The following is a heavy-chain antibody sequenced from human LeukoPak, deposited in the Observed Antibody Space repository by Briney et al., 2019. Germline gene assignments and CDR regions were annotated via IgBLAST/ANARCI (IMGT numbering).Heavy chain of an antibody. CDR1: GFTFSSYE. CDR2: ISNSGSTI. J-gene: IGHJ4*02. V-gene: IGHV3-48*03. CDR3: ARDDILTGYYGPSQSGY. D-gene: IGHD3-9*01. Sequence: GGSLRLSCAASGFTFSSYEMNWVRQAPGKGLEWVSYISNSGSTIYYADSVTGRFTISRDNAKNSLYLQMNSLRAEDTTVYYCARDDILTGYYGPSQSGYWGQGTLVTASS.